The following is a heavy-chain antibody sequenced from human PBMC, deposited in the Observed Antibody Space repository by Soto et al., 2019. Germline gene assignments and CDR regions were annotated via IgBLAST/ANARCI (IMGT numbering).Heavy chain of an antibody. V-gene: IGHV4-59*01. CDR3: ARATVSYYYYYMDV. J-gene: IGHJ6*03. Sequence: PSETLSLTCAVYGGSFSGYYWSWIRQPPGKGLEWIGYIYYSGSTNYNPSLKSRVTISVDTSKNQFSLKLSSVTAADTAVYYCARATVSYYYYYMDVWGKGTTVTVSS. CDR1: GGSFSGYY. D-gene: IGHD4-17*01. CDR2: IYYSGST.